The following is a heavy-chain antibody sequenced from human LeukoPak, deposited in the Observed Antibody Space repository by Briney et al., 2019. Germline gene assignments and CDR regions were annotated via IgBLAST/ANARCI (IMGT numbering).Heavy chain of an antibody. CDR2: IYYSGST. V-gene: IGHV4-59*12. CDR1: GASISPNY. CDR3: ARGHYGPGIGTYPN. D-gene: IGHD3-10*01. J-gene: IGHJ4*02. Sequence: PSETLSLTCTVSGASISPNYWSWFRQPPGKGLEWIGYIYYSGSTSYNPSLKSRVTISLDTSKNQFSLKLSSATAAATAVSYCARGHYGPGIGTYPNWGQGTLVTVSA.